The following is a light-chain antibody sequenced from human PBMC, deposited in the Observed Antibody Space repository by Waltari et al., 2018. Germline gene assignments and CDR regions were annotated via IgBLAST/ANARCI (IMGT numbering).Light chain of an antibody. CDR3: QKYGTLPAT. J-gene: IGKJ1*01. V-gene: IGKV3-20*01. CDR1: QSVSRT. CDR2: DAS. Sequence: EIVLTQSPGTLSLSPGERATLSCRASQSVSRTLAWYQQKPGQAPRLLIYDASTRATGIPDRFSGSGFGTDFSLTISRLEHEDFAVYYCQKYGTLPATFGQGTTVEIK.